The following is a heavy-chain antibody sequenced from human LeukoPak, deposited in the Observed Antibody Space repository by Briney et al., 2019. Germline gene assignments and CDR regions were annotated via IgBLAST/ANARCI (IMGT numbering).Heavy chain of an antibody. CDR2: ISENGSEE. J-gene: IGHJ1*01. D-gene: IGHD3-22*01. V-gene: IGHV3-7*01. Sequence: GGSLRLSCEASGFIISKSWMTWVRQSPGRGLEWVACISENGSEEKYLDSVRGRFTISSDNAKNSLYLQMNSLTVEDTALYYCARDLRGYPYWGQGTLVTVSS. CDR1: GFIISKSW. CDR3: ARDLRGYPY.